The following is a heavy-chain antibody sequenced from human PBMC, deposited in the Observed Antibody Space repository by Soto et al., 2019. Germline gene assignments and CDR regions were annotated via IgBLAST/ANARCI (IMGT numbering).Heavy chain of an antibody. D-gene: IGHD6-25*01. J-gene: IGHJ4*02. CDR2: ISSGPSTI. CDR3: ATSSGALAASFPYYFDY. V-gene: IGHV3-11*01. CDR1: GFRFNDYY. Sequence: PGGSLRLSCVAAGFRFNDYYMTWIRQAPGKGLEWVSYISSGPSTIYYAHSVKGRFTISRDNAKNSLYLQMNSLRAEDTAVYYCATSSGALAASFPYYFDYWGQGTLVTVSS.